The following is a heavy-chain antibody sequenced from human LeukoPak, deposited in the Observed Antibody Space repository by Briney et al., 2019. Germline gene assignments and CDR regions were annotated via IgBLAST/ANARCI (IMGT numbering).Heavy chain of an antibody. V-gene: IGHV3-21*06. Sequence: GGSLRLSCAASGFTFKNAWMNWVRQAPGKGLEWVSSITSSSSYIYYADSVKGRFTISRDNVKNSLYLQMHSLRAEDTAVYYCARAAGELLPFDYFDYWGQGTLVTVSS. CDR2: ITSSSSYI. D-gene: IGHD3-10*01. CDR3: ARAAGELLPFDYFDY. CDR1: GFTFKNAW. J-gene: IGHJ4*02.